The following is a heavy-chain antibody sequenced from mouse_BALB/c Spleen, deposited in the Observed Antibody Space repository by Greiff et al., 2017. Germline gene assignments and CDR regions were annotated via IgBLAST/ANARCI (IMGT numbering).Heavy chain of an antibody. D-gene: IGHD1-1*01. J-gene: IGHJ2*01. V-gene: IGHV5-6-5*01. CDR3: ASYYYGSRGYYFDY. CDR1: GFTFSSYA. Sequence: EVMLVESGGGLVKPGGSLKLSCAASGFTFSSYAMSWVRQTPEKRLEWVASISSGGSTYYPDSVKGRFTISRDNARNILYLQMSSLRSEDTAMYYCASYYYGSRGYYFDYWGQGTTLTVSS. CDR2: ISSGGST.